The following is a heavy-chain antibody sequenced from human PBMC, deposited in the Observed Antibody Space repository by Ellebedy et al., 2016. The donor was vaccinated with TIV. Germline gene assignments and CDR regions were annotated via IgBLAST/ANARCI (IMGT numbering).Heavy chain of an antibody. CDR2: IVGSGGSR. CDR3: ASRIVRIY. V-gene: IGHV3-23*01. D-gene: IGHD1-26*01. Sequence: GESLKISCAASGFSFSTYAMSWVRQAPGKGLEWVSGIVGSGGSRYADSVKGRFTISRDNSKSTVDLQMSRLRAEDTAVYYCASRIVRIYWGQGTLVTVSS. CDR1: GFSFSTYA. J-gene: IGHJ4*02.